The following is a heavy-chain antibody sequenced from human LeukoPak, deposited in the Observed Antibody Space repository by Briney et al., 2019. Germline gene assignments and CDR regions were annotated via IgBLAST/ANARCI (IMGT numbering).Heavy chain of an antibody. V-gene: IGHV1-46*01. D-gene: IGHD4-11*01. CDR2: INPNGGST. CDR3: ARVPYETTVTTGWFDP. Sequence: ASVKVSCKTSGYTFINYYIHWVRRAPGQGLEWMGVINPNGGSTTYAQSFQGRVVMTRDTSTGTAYMELSALRSEDTAIYYCARVPYETTVTTGWFDPWGQGTPVTVSS. J-gene: IGHJ5*02. CDR1: GYTFINYY.